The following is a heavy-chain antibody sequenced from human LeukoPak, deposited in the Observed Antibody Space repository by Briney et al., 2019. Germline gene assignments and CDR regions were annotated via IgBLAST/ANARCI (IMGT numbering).Heavy chain of an antibody. CDR3: ARGGVYCSSTSCSNNWFDP. D-gene: IGHD2-2*01. CDR1: GHTFTGYY. CDR2: INPNSGGT. J-gene: IGHJ5*02. V-gene: IGHV1-2*02. Sequence: ASVKVSCKASGHTFTGYYMHWVRQAPGQGLEWMGWINPNSGGTNYAQKFQGRVTMTRDTSISTAYMELSRLRSDDTAVYYCARGGVYCSSTSCSNNWFDPWGQGTLVTVSS.